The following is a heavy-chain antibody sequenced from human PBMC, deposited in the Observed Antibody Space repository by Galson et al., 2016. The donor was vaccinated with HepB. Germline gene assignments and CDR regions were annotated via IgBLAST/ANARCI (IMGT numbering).Heavy chain of an antibody. Sequence: PALVKPTQTLTLTCTFSGFSFSTSGVGVGWIRQPPGKALEWLALIYWDDDKRYSPSLKSRLTITKDTSKNQVVLAMTNMDPVDTATYYCALHKSYGYNYDGQYFQHWGQGTLVTVSS. V-gene: IGHV2-5*02. CDR2: IYWDDDK. D-gene: IGHD5-24*01. J-gene: IGHJ1*01. CDR3: ALHKSYGYNYDGQYFQH. CDR1: GFSFSTSGVG.